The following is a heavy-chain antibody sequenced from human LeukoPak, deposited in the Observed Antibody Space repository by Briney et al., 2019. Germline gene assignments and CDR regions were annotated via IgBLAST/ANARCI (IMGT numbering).Heavy chain of an antibody. CDR2: MSGSGGTT. J-gene: IGHJ4*02. V-gene: IGHV3-23*01. CDR1: GFTFSSYG. Sequence: GGSLRLSCAASGFTFSSYGMSWVRQAPGKGLEWVSAMSGSGGTTYYADSVKGRFTISRDNSKNTLYLQMNSLRAEDTAVYYCAKELRYSRDYFDYWGQGSLVAVSS. CDR3: AKELRYSRDYFDY. D-gene: IGHD1-26*01.